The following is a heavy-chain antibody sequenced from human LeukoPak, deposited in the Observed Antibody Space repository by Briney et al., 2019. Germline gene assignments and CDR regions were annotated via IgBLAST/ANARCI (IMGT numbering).Heavy chain of an antibody. J-gene: IGHJ4*02. CDR2: INPSGGST. CDR3: ASSRLGNNWNYEIDY. CDR1: GYTFTSYY. Sequence: ASVKVSCKASGYTFTSYYMHWVRQAPGQGLEWMGIINPSGGSTSYAQKFQGRVTITADESTSTAYMELSSLRSEDTAVYYCASSRLGNNWNYEIDYWGRGTLVTVSS. V-gene: IGHV1-46*01. D-gene: IGHD1-7*01.